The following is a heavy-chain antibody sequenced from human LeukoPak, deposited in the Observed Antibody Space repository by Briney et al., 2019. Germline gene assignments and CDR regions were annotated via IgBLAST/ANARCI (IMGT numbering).Heavy chain of an antibody. CDR1: GYTFTDYY. CDR2: VDPEDGET. V-gene: IGHV1-69-2*01. D-gene: IGHD3-22*01. CDR3: ATEGIGAVVVFDY. Sequence: ASVKVSCKVSGYTFTDYYMHWVQQAPGKGLEWMGLVDPEDGETIYAEKFQGRVTITADTSKDTAYMELSSLRSEDTAVYYCATEGIGAVVVFDYWGQGTLVTVSS. J-gene: IGHJ4*02.